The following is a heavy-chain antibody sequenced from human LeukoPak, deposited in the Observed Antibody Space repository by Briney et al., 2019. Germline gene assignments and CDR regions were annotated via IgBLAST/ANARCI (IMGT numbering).Heavy chain of an antibody. Sequence: GGSLRLSCAASGFTFSSYWMHWVRQAPGKGLVWVSRINSDGSTTSYADSVKGRFTISRDNAKNTLSLQMNSLRAEDTAVYYCAREVVGRFYDRGGAGAFDYWGQGTLVTVSS. CDR1: GFTFSSYW. CDR3: AREVVGRFYDRGGAGAFDY. V-gene: IGHV3-74*01. D-gene: IGHD5/OR15-5a*01. CDR2: INSDGSTT. J-gene: IGHJ4*02.